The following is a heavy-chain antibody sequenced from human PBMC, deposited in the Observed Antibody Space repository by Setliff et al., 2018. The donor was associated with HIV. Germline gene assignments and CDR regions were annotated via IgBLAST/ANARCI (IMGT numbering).Heavy chain of an antibody. CDR1: GYTFTSYG. Sequence: GASVKVSCKASGYTFTSYGISWVRQAPGQGLEWMGWISAYNGNTNYAQKLQGRVTMTTDTSTSTAYMELRSLRSDDTAVYYCATARRDYYDRGRRSHYYIDVWGKGTTVTVSS. CDR2: ISAYNGNT. V-gene: IGHV1-18*01. J-gene: IGHJ6*03. D-gene: IGHD3-22*01. CDR3: ATARRDYYDRGRRSHYYIDV.